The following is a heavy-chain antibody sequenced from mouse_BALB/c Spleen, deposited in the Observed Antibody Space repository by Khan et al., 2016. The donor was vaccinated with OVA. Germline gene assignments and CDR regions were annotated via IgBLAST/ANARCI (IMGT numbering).Heavy chain of an antibody. D-gene: IGHD2-3*01. V-gene: IGHV3-2*02. Sequence: EVQLQESGPGLVKPSQSLSLTCTVTGYSITSDYAWNWIRQFPGNKLEWMGYISYSGSTNYNPALKSRISITRDQSKNQFFLQLNSVTTEDTATYDCARDGSRYNYAMDYWGQGTSVTVSS. CDR3: ARDGSRYNYAMDY. J-gene: IGHJ4*01. CDR2: ISYSGST. CDR1: GYSITSDYA.